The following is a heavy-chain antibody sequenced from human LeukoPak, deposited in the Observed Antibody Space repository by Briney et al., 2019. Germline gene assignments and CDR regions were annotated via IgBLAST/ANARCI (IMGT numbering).Heavy chain of an antibody. CDR3: AKDSDWEGPPDY. J-gene: IGHJ4*02. D-gene: IGHD1-26*01. V-gene: IGHV3-7*01. CDR2: IKQDGSEK. Sequence: GGPLSSSWAAAGCTFSSYWMSWRRKPPGKGRGWVANIKQDGSEKYYVDSVKGRFTTSTDNAKNSLYLQMNSRRAEDTAVYYCAKDSDWEGPPDYWGQGTLVTVSS. CDR1: GCTFSSYW.